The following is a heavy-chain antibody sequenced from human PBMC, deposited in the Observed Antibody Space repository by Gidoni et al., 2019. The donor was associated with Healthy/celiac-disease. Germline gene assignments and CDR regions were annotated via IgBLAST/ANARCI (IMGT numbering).Heavy chain of an antibody. CDR1: GFTFSSYA. Sequence: EVQLLESGGGLVQPGGSLRLSCAASGFTFSSYAMSWVRQAPGKGLEWVSAISGSGGSTYYADSVKGRFTISRDNSKNTLYLQMNSLRAEDTAVYYCAKGVAHGHITIFGVVTPFDYWGQGTLVTVSS. J-gene: IGHJ4*02. CDR2: ISGSGGST. D-gene: IGHD3-3*01. V-gene: IGHV3-23*01. CDR3: AKGVAHGHITIFGVVTPFDY.